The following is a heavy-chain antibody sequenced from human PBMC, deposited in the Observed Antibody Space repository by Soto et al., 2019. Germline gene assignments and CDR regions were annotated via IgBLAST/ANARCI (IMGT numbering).Heavy chain of an antibody. CDR3: ARRITAAGAYDY. V-gene: IGHV3-7*01. J-gene: IGHJ4*02. CDR2: IKQDGSGK. CDR1: GFTFSSSW. D-gene: IGHD6-13*01. Sequence: GGSLRLSCAASGFTFSSSWMSWVRQAAGKGLEWVANIKQDGSGKYYVDSVKGRFTISRDNAKNSLYLQMNSLRAEDTAVYYCARRITAAGAYDYWGQGTLVTVSS.